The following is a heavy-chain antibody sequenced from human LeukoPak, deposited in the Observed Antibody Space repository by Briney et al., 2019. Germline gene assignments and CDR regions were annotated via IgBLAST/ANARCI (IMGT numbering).Heavy chain of an antibody. CDR3: ARDGAAWENYFFDY. CDR2: IWHDGSIK. V-gene: IGHV3-33*01. D-gene: IGHD1-26*01. CDR1: GFTFHYNG. J-gene: IGHJ4*02. Sequence: PGRSLRLSCAASGFTFHYNGMHWVRQAPGKGLEWVAVIWHDGSIKYYADSVKGRFTISRDNPNNMVYMQMNSLRADDTAIYYCARDGAAWENYFFDYWGQGTLVSVSS.